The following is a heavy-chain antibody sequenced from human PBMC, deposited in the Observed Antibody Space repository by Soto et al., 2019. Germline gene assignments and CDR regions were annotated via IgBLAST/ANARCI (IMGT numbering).Heavy chain of an antibody. CDR2: IKQDGSEK. Sequence: EVQLVESGGGLVQPGGSLRLSCAASGFTFSSYWMSWVRQAPGKGLEWVANIKQDGSEKYYVDSVKGRFTISRDNAKNSLYLQMNSLRAEDTAVYYCAREARGNLRYFDWLLSPFDYWGQGTLVTVSS. CDR1: GFTFSSYW. V-gene: IGHV3-7*01. J-gene: IGHJ4*02. CDR3: AREARGNLRYFDWLLSPFDY. D-gene: IGHD3-9*01.